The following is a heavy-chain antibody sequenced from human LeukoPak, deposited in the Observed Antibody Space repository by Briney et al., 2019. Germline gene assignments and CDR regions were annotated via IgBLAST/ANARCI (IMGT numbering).Heavy chain of an antibody. Sequence: PGGSLRLSCTASGFTFGDYAMSWFRQAPGKGLEWVGFIRSIAYGGTTEYAASVRGRFTISRDDSKSIAYLRMNSLKTEDTAVYYCTRAYTQLGFDPWGQGTLVTVSS. D-gene: IGHD2-2*01. J-gene: IGHJ5*02. CDR3: TRAYTQLGFDP. V-gene: IGHV3-49*03. CDR2: IRSIAYGGTT. CDR1: GFTFGDYA.